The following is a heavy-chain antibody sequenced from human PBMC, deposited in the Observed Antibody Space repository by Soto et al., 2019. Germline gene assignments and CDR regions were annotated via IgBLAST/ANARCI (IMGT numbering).Heavy chain of an antibody. CDR1: GFTFSSYG. CDR3: AKALASSSSPITQYSYYYGMDV. J-gene: IGHJ6*02. Sequence: GGSLRLSCAASGFTFSSYGMHWVRQAPGKGLEWVAVISYDGSNKYYADSVKGRFTISRDNSKNTLYLQMNSLRAEDKAVYYCAKALASSSSPITQYSYYYGMDVWGQGTTVTVSS. V-gene: IGHV3-30*18. D-gene: IGHD6-6*01. CDR2: ISYDGSNK.